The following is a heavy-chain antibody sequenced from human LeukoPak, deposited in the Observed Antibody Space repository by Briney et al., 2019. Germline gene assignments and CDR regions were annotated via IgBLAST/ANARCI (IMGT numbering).Heavy chain of an antibody. CDR1: GFTFSRYA. J-gene: IGHJ5*02. D-gene: IGHD3-10*01. Sequence: GGSLRLSCAASGFTFSRYAMKWVRQAPGKGLEWVSCIGSSGSYTYYADSVKGRFTISRDNAKDSLYLQMDSLRAEDGAVYYCARVDYSSGNPTIDTWGQGTLVTVSS. V-gene: IGHV3-21*01. CDR2: IGSSGSYT. CDR3: ARVDYSSGNPTIDT.